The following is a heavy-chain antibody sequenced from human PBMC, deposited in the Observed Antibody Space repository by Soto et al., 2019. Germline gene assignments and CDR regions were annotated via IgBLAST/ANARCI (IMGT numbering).Heavy chain of an antibody. J-gene: IGHJ5*02. CDR1: GGSISSNDFY. V-gene: IGHV4-31*03. CDR2: IYYSGNT. Sequence: TLSLTCIVSGGSISSNDFYWSWIRQHPGKGLEWIGYIYYSGNTYYNPSLKSRVTILVDTSKNQFSLKVSSVTAADTAVYYCARLSGSWQSWFYPWGQGTLVTVSS. D-gene: IGHD6-13*01. CDR3: ARLSGSWQSWFYP.